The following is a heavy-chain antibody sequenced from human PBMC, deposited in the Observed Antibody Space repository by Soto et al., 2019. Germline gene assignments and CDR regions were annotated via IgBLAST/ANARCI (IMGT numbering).Heavy chain of an antibody. V-gene: IGHV3-30-3*01. J-gene: IGHJ4*02. CDR2: ISYDGSNK. D-gene: IGHD3-22*01. CDR3: ARLAFDNYYDSSGFPDY. CDR1: GFTFSSYA. Sequence: GGSLRLSCAASGFTFSSYAMHWVRQAPGKGLEWVAVISYDGSNKYYADSVKGRFTISRDNSKNTLYLQMNSLRAEDTAVYYCARLAFDNYYDSSGFPDYWGQGTLVTVSS.